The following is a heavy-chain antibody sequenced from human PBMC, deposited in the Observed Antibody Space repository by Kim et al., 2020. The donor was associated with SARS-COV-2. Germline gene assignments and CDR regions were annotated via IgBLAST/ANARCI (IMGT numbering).Heavy chain of an antibody. V-gene: IGHV3-15*01. CDR2: GATI. J-gene: IGHJ4*02. CDR3: TTDRSGGN. Sequence: GATIDHAAHVKDRDTISRDASKNTVYLQMNSMKTEDTAVYYCTTDRSGGNWGQGTLVTVSS. D-gene: IGHD6-19*01.